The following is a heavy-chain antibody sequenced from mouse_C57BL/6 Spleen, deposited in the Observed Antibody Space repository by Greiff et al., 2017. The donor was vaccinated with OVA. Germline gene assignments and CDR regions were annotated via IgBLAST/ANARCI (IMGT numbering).Heavy chain of an antibody. CDR3: AREGAHYYGSSYDYFDY. V-gene: IGHV5-4*01. J-gene: IGHJ2*01. D-gene: IGHD1-1*01. CDR1: GFTFSSYA. CDR2: ISDGGSYT. Sequence: DVKLVESGGGLVKPGGSLKLSCAASGFTFSSYAMSWVRQTPEKRLEWVATISDGGSYTYYPDNVKGRFTISRDNAKNNLYLQMSHLKSEDTAMYYCAREGAHYYGSSYDYFDYWGQGTTLTVSS.